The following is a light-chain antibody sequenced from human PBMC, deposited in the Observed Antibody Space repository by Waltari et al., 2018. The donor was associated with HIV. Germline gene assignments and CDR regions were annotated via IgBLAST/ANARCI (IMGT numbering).Light chain of an antibody. Sequence: QSVLTQPPSVSGAPGQMVTISCTGSRSNIGAIYDVHWYQQLPGAAPKLLIYDPNTRPSGVPDRFSGSKSGTSASLAIACLQADDEAVYYCQTFDTSLSGFVVFGGGTKLTVL. CDR1: RSNIGAIYD. CDR2: DPN. V-gene: IGLV1-40*01. CDR3: QTFDTSLSGFVV. J-gene: IGLJ2*01.